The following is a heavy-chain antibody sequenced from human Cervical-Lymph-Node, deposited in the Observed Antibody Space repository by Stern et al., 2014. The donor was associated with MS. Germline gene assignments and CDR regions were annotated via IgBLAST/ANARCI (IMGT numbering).Heavy chain of an antibody. CDR3: ARMVSGSYSRSFDY. CDR2: IYYSGST. J-gene: IGHJ4*02. CDR1: GGSISSGGYS. V-gene: IGHV4-31*03. Sequence: QVQLQESAPGLVKPSQTLSLTCTVSGGSISSGGYSWSWIRQHPGKGLEWIGYIYYSGSTYYNPSLKSRVTISVDTSKNQFSLKLSSVTAADTAVYYCARMVSGSYSRSFDYWGQGTLVTVSS. D-gene: IGHD1-26*01.